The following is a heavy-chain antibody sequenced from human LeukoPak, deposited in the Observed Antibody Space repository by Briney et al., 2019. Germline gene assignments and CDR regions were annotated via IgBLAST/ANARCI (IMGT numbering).Heavy chain of an antibody. J-gene: IGHJ3*02. CDR1: GFTFNTYS. D-gene: IGHD6-13*01. Sequence: PGGSLSLSCEASGFTFNTYSMNWARQAPGKGLEWVSSIDSSGGYMFYADSVKGRFTISRDNSKNTLYLQMNSLRAEDTAVYYCAKDKAYSSSWYDAFDIWGQGTMVTVSS. V-gene: IGHV3-21*01. CDR3: AKDKAYSSSWYDAFDI. CDR2: IDSSGGYM.